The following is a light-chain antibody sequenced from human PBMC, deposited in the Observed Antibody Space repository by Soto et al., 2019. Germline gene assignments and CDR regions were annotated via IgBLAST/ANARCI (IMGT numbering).Light chain of an antibody. V-gene: IGKV1-33*01. Sequence: DIQMTQSPSSLSASVGDRVTITCQASQDISNYLNWYQQKPGKAPKLLICDASNLETGVPSRFSGRGYGTDFTFTISSLQPEDFATYYCQQYNSYSFGQGTKVDIK. CDR3: QQYNSYS. CDR1: QDISNY. J-gene: IGKJ1*01. CDR2: DAS.